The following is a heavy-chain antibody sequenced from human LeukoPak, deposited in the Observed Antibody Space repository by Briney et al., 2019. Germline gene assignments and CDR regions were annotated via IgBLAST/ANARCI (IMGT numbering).Heavy chain of an antibody. Sequence: GGSLRLSCAASGFTFSSYAMSWVRQAPGKGLEWVSAISGSGGSTYYADSVKGRFTISRDNSKNTLYLQMNSLRAEDTAVYYCAKDSPLRFLEWLSPAGPFDYWGQGTLVTVSS. D-gene: IGHD3-3*01. CDR3: AKDSPLRFLEWLSPAGPFDY. V-gene: IGHV3-23*01. CDR2: ISGSGGST. CDR1: GFTFSSYA. J-gene: IGHJ4*02.